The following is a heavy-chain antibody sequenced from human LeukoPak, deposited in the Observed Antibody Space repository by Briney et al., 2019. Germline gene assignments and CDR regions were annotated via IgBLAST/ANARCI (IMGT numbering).Heavy chain of an antibody. V-gene: IGHV4-34*01. CDR3: ARAVDTNDY. CDR1: GGSFSGYY. Sequence: SETLSLTRAVYGGSFSGYYWSWIRQPPGKGLEWIGEINHSGSTNYNPSLKSRVTISVDTSKNQFSLKLSSVTAADTAVYYCARAVDTNDYWGQGTLVTVSS. D-gene: IGHD5-18*01. J-gene: IGHJ4*02. CDR2: INHSGST.